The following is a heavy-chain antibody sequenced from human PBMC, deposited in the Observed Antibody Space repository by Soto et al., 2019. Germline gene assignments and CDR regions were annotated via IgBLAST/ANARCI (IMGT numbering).Heavy chain of an antibody. V-gene: IGHV1-18*01. J-gene: IGHJ6*02. D-gene: IGHD4-17*01. Sequence: ASVKVSCKASGYTFINYGISWVRQAPGQGLEWMGWINTYSGNTNHAQKLQGRVTMTTDTSTSTAYMELRSLRSDDTAVYYCARGGWGTVTTYYYYYGMDVWGQGTTVTVSS. CDR3: ARGGWGTVTTYYYYYGMDV. CDR2: INTYSGNT. CDR1: GYTFINYG.